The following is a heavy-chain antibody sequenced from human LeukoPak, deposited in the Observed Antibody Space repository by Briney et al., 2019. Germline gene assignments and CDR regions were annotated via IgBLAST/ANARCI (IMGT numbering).Heavy chain of an antibody. D-gene: IGHD2-2*01. CDR3: ARDWYHAIDY. CDR1: GFTFSSYA. CDR2: FSGSGGST. Sequence: PGGSLRLSCAASGFTFSSYAMSWVRQAPGKGLEWVSTFSGSGGSTYYADSVKGRFTISRDNSKNTLYLQMNSLRAEDTAVYYCARDWYHAIDYWGQGTLVTVSS. J-gene: IGHJ4*02. V-gene: IGHV3-23*01.